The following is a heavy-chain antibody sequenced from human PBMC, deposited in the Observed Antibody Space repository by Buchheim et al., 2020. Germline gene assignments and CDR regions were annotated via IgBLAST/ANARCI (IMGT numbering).Heavy chain of an antibody. J-gene: IGHJ6*02. Sequence: QVQLVQSGAEVKKPGASVKVSCKASGYTFTGYYMHWVRQAPGQGLEWMGWINPNSGGTNYAQKFQGWVTMTRDTSISTAYMELSRLRSDDTAVYYCARDRALHVFWSGYYEDGMDVWGQGTT. CDR1: GYTFTGYY. D-gene: IGHD3-3*01. CDR3: ARDRALHVFWSGYYEDGMDV. CDR2: INPNSGGT. V-gene: IGHV1-2*04.